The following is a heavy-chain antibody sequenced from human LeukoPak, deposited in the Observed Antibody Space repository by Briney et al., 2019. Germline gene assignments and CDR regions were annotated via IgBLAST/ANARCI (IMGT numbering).Heavy chain of an antibody. Sequence: GGSLRLSCPASGFTFSDRAMNWVRQAPGKGLEWVSIISARDGRTYYADSVKGRFTISRDNSKNTLYLQMNSLRVEDTAVYYCAKDRNDWKQGIDYWGQGTLVTVSS. V-gene: IGHV3-23*01. J-gene: IGHJ4*02. CDR2: ISARDGRT. D-gene: IGHD1-1*01. CDR3: AKDRNDWKQGIDY. CDR1: GFTFSDRA.